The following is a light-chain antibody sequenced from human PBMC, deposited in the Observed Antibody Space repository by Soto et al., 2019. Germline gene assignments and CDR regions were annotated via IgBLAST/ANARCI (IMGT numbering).Light chain of an antibody. V-gene: IGKV3-20*01. CDR3: QHYGESPIT. J-gene: IGKJ5*01. Sequence: FPHSPATLSLSPGRRATLSSRGSQSGRRRLAWYQHRPGQSPRLLISGASMRASGVPVRFSGSGSGTDFTLTISRLEPEDFAVYYCQHYGESPITFGLGTRLAI. CDR1: QSGRRR. CDR2: GAS.